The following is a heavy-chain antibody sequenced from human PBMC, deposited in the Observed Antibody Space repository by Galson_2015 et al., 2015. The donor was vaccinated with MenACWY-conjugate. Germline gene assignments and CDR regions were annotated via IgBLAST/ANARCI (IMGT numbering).Heavy chain of an antibody. Sequence: SLRLSCAASGFTFSTNAMNWVRQAPGKGLEWVAGMSGSGGSRHYADSVRGRFTISRDNSKNTLYLQMNSLRVEDTAVYYCAKELGFGELLYEDPEYYNYGMDVWGQGTTVTVSS. D-gene: IGHD3-10*01. CDR1: GFTFSTNA. CDR2: MSGSGGSR. J-gene: IGHJ6*02. CDR3: AKELGFGELLYEDPEYYNYGMDV. V-gene: IGHV3-23*01.